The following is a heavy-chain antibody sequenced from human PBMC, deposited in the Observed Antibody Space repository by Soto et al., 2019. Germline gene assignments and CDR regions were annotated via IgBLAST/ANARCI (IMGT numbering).Heavy chain of an antibody. CDR2: IKQDGSEK. Sequence: ESGGGLVQPGGSLRLSCAASGFTFSSYWMSWVRQAPGKGLEWVANIKQDGSEKYYVDSVKGRFTISRDNAKNSLYLQMNSLRAEDTAVYYCARDCYSGSPEGDAFDIWGQGTMVTVSS. CDR3: ARDCYSGSPEGDAFDI. D-gene: IGHD1-26*01. J-gene: IGHJ3*02. CDR1: GFTFSSYW. V-gene: IGHV3-7*05.